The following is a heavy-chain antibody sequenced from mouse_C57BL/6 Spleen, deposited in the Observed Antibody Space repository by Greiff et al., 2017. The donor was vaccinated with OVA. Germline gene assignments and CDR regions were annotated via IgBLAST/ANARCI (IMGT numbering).Heavy chain of an antibody. CDR2: INPSSGYT. CDR3: ARGIYGNYGAMDY. J-gene: IGHJ4*01. V-gene: IGHV1-7*01. CDR1: GYTFTSYW. Sequence: QVQLQQSGAELAKPGASVKLSCKASGYTFTSYWMHWVKQRPGQGLEWIGYINPSSGYTKYNQKFKDKATLTADKSSSTAYMQLSSLTYDDSAVYYCARGIYGNYGAMDYWGQGTSVTVSS. D-gene: IGHD2-1*01.